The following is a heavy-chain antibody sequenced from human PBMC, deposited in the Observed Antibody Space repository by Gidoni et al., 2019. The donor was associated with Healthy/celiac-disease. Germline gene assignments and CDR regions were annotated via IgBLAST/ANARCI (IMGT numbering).Heavy chain of an antibody. J-gene: IGHJ4*02. CDR3: ARDFRQLELPFDY. Sequence: EVQLVESGGGLVQPGGSLRLSCAASGFHFSSYWMSWVRQAPGKGLEWVANIKQDGSEKYYVDSVKGRFTISRDNAKNSLYLQMNSLRAEDTAVYYCARDFRQLELPFDYWGQGTLVTVSS. CDR1: GFHFSSYW. V-gene: IGHV3-7*03. CDR2: IKQDGSEK. D-gene: IGHD1-7*01.